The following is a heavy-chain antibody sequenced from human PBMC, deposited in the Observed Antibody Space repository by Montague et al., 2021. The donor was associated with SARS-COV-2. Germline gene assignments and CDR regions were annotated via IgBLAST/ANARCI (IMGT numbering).Heavy chain of an antibody. CDR3: AREFRIELWQTNWYFGL. J-gene: IGHJ2*01. V-gene: IGHV4-59*11. CDR1: GGSISGHY. CDR2: FDHSGNT. D-gene: IGHD3-16*01. Sequence: SETLSLTCSVSGGSISGHYWSWIRQPPGKGLEWIGNFDHSGNTKYNPPLKSRATISVDTSKNQFALRLSSVTAADTAVYYCAREFRIELWQTNWYFGLWGRGTLVTVSS.